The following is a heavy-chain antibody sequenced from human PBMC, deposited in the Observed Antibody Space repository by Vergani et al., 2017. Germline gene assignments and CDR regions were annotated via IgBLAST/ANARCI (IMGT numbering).Heavy chain of an antibody. J-gene: IGHJ4*02. CDR2: IRSKAYGGAT. V-gene: IGHV3-49*03. CDR3: TRRDGSGWRK. Sequence: VQLVESGGGLVQPGRSLRLSCTASGFTFGDYAMSWFRQAPGKGLEWVGFIRSKAYGGATEYAASVKGRFTISRDDSKSIAYLQMNSLKTEDRGVYYCTRRDGSGWRKWGRGALVTVS. CDR1: GFTFGDYA. D-gene: IGHD6-19*01.